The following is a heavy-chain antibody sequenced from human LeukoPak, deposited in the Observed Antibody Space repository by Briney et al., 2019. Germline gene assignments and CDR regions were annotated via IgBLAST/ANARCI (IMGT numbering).Heavy chain of an antibody. V-gene: IGHV4-61*01. J-gene: IGHJ4*02. Sequence: SETLSLTCTVSGGSVSSGSFYWSWIRQPPGKGLEWIGYIYYSGSTNYNPSLKSRVTISVDTSKNQFSLKLSSVTAADTAVYYCARIVGGYNLIDYWGQGTLVTVSS. CDR1: GGSVSSGSFY. CDR3: ARIVGGYNLIDY. CDR2: IYYSGST. D-gene: IGHD5-24*01.